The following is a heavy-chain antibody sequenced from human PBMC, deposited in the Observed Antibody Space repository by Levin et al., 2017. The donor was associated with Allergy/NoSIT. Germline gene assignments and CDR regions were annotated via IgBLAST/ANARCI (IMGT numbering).Heavy chain of an antibody. CDR3: ARRYDFWSGSYYYGMDG. V-gene: IGHV3-21*01. J-gene: IGHJ6*02. CDR1: GFTFSSYS. CDR2: ISSSSSYI. D-gene: IGHD3-3*01. Sequence: GESLKISCAASGFTFSSYSMNWVRQAPGKGLEWVSSISSSSSYIYYADSVKGRFTISRDNAKNSLYLQMNSLRAEDTAVYYCARRYDFWSGSYYYGMDGWGQGTTVTVSS.